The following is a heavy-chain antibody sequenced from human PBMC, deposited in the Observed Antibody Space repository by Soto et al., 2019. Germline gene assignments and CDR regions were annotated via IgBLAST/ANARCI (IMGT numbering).Heavy chain of an antibody. Sequence: QVQLVQSGAEVKKPGSSVKVSCRASGGTLSGLSMNWMRQAPGQGLEWMGGIIPIYGTPSYPQKFQGRVTIIADKATNTLYIEMSRLTPDDTAVYHCAQDLGGWFDPWGQGTLVTVSS. CDR1: GGTLSGLS. CDR2: IIPIYGTP. D-gene: IGHD1-26*01. J-gene: IGHJ5*02. V-gene: IGHV1-69*06. CDR3: AQDLGGWFDP.